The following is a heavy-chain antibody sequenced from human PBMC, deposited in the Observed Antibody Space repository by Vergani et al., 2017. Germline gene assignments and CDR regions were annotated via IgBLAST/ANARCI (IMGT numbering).Heavy chain of an antibody. Sequence: QVQLVQSGAEVKKPGASVKVSCKASGYTFTSYYMHWVRQAPGQGLEWMGIINPSGGSTSYAQKFQGRVTMTRDTSTSTVYMELSSLRAEGTAVYYCARGPVLLWFGETFDYWGQGTLVTVSS. CDR3: ARGPVLLWFGETFDY. CDR2: INPSGGST. CDR1: GYTFTSYY. J-gene: IGHJ4*02. D-gene: IGHD3-10*01. V-gene: IGHV1-46*01.